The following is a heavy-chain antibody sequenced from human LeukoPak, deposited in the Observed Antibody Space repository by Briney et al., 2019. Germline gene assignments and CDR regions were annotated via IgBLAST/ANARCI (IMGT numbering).Heavy chain of an antibody. Sequence: PGGSLRLSCAASGFTVSSNYMSWVRQAPGKGLEWVSVIYSGGSTYYADSVKGRFTISRDNSKNTPYLQMNSLRAEDTAVYYCARDLGSGSYYKGGYWGQGTLVTVSS. CDR2: IYSGGST. CDR3: ARDLGSGSYYKGGY. J-gene: IGHJ4*02. CDR1: GFTVSSNY. D-gene: IGHD3-10*01. V-gene: IGHV3-66*01.